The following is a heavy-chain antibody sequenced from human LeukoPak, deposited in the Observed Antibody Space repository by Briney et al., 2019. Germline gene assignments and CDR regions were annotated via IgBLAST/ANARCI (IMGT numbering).Heavy chain of an antibody. CDR2: IYNSGST. Sequence: SETLSLTCTVSGGSISSYYWSWIRQPPGKGLEWIGYIYNSGSTNYNPSLKSPVTISVDTSKNQFSLKLTSVTAADTAVYYCARGIRGSDLTFSYWGQGTLVTVSS. CDR3: ARGIRGSDLTFSY. V-gene: IGHV4-59*01. CDR1: GGSISSYY. D-gene: IGHD3-3*01. J-gene: IGHJ4*02.